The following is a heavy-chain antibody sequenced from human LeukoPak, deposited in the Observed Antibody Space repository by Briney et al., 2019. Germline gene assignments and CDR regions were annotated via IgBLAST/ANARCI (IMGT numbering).Heavy chain of an antibody. CDR3: ASGTGWLIES. CDR2: IKSDGSET. V-gene: IGHV3-7*01. D-gene: IGHD3-16*01. CDR1: LLTFSKSW. Sequence: GGSLRLSRAASLLTFSKSWLHWVRQAPGKGLEGIAIIKSDGSETIYVDSLRGRVTISSDNAKNSLHLQMSGLKVEDTAVYFCASGTGWLIESWGQGTRVIVSS. J-gene: IGHJ4*02.